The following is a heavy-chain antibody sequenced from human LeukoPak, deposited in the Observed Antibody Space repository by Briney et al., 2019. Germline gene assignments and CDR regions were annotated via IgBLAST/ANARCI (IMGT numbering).Heavy chain of an antibody. CDR2: ISAYNGNT. D-gene: IGHD6-19*01. J-gene: IGHJ4*02. CDR3: ARDSYSGSGIAVAGTNPEFDY. CDR1: GYTFTSYG. V-gene: IGHV1-18*01. Sequence: ASVKVSCKASGYTFTSYGISWVRQAPGQGLEWMGWISAYNGNTNYAQKLQGRVTMTTDTSTSTAYMELRSLRSDDTAVYYCARDSYSGSGIAVAGTNPEFDYWGQGTLVTVSS.